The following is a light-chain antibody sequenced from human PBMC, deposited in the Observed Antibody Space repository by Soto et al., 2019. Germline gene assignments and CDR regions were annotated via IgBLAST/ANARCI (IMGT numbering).Light chain of an antibody. CDR3: QQYNNWPPWT. CDR1: QSVSSN. V-gene: IGKV3-15*01. J-gene: IGKJ1*01. Sequence: IEMTQSPATLSVPPGDTATLSCRASQSVSSNVAWYQRRPGRAPRLLIYGASTRATGIPARFSGSGSGTHFTLTISSLQSEDFALYYCQQYNNWPPWTFGQGTKVEIK. CDR2: GAS.